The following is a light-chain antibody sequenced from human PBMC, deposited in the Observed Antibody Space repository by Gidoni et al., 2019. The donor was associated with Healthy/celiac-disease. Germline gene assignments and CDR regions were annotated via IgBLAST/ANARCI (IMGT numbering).Light chain of an antibody. Sequence: DIQMTQSPSSRSASVGDRVTITCRASQSISSYLNWYQQKPGKAPKILIYAASSLQSGVPSRFSGSGSGTDFTLTISSLQPEDFATYYCQQSYSTPRTFGQGTKVEIK. CDR1: QSISSY. J-gene: IGKJ1*01. CDR2: AAS. CDR3: QQSYSTPRT. V-gene: IGKV1-39*01.